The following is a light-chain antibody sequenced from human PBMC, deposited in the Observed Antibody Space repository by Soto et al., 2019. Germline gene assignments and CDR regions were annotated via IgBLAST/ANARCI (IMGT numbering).Light chain of an antibody. V-gene: IGKV1-39*01. CDR2: AAS. CDR3: QQSYSTPYT. Sequence: DIQMTQSPSSLSASVGDRVTITCRASQSISSYLNWYQQKPGQAPKLLIYAASSLQSGVPSRFSGSGSGTDFTLTISSLQLEDFATYYCQQSYSTPYTFGQGTKLEIK. J-gene: IGKJ2*01. CDR1: QSISSY.